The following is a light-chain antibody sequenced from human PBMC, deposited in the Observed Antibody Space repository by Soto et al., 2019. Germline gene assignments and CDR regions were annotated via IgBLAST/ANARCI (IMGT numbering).Light chain of an antibody. CDR1: QSVTSNY. CDR2: GAS. J-gene: IGKJ1*01. CDR3: QQYGSSPGT. Sequence: EIVLTQSPGTLSLSPGERATLSCRASQSVTSNYIAWYQQKPGQAPRLLIFGASIRDTGIPDRFSGRGSGTVFTLTISRLEPEDFVVYYCQQYGSSPGTFGPGTKVDI. V-gene: IGKV3-20*01.